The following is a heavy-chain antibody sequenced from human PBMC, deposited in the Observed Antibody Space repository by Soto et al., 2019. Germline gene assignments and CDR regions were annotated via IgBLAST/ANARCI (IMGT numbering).Heavy chain of an antibody. D-gene: IGHD6-19*01. V-gene: IGHV3-48*02. Sequence: GSLRLSCAASGFPFDDHAMNWVRQAPGKGLEWISCISSTSGTIYYADSVKGRFTIFRDNAKNSLFLQMNGLRDDDTAVYYCANQKIRFSVAGTLYGLGVWGQGTTVTVSS. CDR1: GFPFDDHA. CDR2: ISSTSGTI. J-gene: IGHJ6*02. CDR3: ANQKIRFSVAGTLYGLGV.